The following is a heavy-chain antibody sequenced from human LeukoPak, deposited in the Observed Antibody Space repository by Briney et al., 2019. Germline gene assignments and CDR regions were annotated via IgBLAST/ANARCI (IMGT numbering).Heavy chain of an antibody. V-gene: IGHV4-34*01. CDR2: INHSGST. CDR3: ARAYQLLYEGYFDY. D-gene: IGHD2-2*02. CDR1: GGSFSGYY. Sequence: SETLSLTCAVYGGSFSGYYWSWIRQPPGKGLEWIGEINHSGSTNYNPSLKSRVTISVDTSKNQFSLKLSSVTAADTAVYYCARAYQLLYEGYFDYWGQGTLVTVSS. J-gene: IGHJ4*02.